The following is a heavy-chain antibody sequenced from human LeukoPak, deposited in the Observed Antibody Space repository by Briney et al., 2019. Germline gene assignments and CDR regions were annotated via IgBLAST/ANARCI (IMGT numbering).Heavy chain of an antibody. J-gene: IGHJ6*04. CDR3: ARALYYGSGIPPEGMYV. CDR1: GYTFTNYG. CDR2: ISTYNDKT. D-gene: IGHD3-10*01. V-gene: IGHV1-18*04. Sequence: ASVTVSCKASGYTFTNYGISWVGQAPGQGGERMGWISTYNDKTNYVQKFQGRDTITTDTTTRKAYMDLRSLRSYDTAVYYCARALYYGSGIPPEGMYVWSKGTTVIVSS.